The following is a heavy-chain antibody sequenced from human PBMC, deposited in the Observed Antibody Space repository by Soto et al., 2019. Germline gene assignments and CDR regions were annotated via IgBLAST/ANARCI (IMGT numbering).Heavy chain of an antibody. CDR2: ISGSGGST. CDR3: AKDRSSTTYYDFWSGYPFDY. V-gene: IGHV3-23*01. CDR1: GFTFSSYA. Sequence: SGGSLRLSCAASGFTFSSYAMSWVRQAPGKGLEWVSAISGSGGSTYYADSVKGRFTISRDNSKNTLYLQMNSLRAEDTAVYYCAKDRSSTTYYDFWSGYPFDYWGQGTLVTVSS. J-gene: IGHJ4*02. D-gene: IGHD3-3*01.